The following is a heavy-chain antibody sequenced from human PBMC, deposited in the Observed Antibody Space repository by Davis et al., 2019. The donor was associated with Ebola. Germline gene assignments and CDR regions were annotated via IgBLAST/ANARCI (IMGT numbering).Heavy chain of an antibody. Sequence: AASVKVSCKASGYTFTNYGVSWVRQAPGQGLEWMGWISGDNGHTNYAQKFQGRVTLTTDTSTTTAYMELRSLRSDDTALYYCAVKGGGSCTSIRCYYNFDYWGPGTLVTVSS. CDR2: ISGDNGHT. CDR1: GYTFTNYG. J-gene: IGHJ4*02. CDR3: AVKGGGSCTSIRCYYNFDY. D-gene: IGHD2-2*01. V-gene: IGHV1-18*01.